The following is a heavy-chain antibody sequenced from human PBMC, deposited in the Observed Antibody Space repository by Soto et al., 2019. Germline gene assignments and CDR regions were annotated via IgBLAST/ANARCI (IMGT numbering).Heavy chain of an antibody. CDR3: AKEVSLGSTVDLGY. D-gene: IGHD7-27*01. Sequence: SLRLSCAASGFTFSIFAMSWVRQSPGKGLEWVSTISGSGGSTYYADAVKGRFTISRDNSMGTLYLQMKSLRVEDTAIYYCAKEVSLGSTVDLGYWGQGTLVTVSS. V-gene: IGHV3-23*01. J-gene: IGHJ4*02. CDR2: ISGSGGST. CDR1: GFTFSIFA.